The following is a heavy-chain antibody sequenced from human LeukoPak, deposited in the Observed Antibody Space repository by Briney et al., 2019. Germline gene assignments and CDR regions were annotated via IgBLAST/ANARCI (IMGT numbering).Heavy chain of an antibody. V-gene: IGHV3-23*01. D-gene: IGHD2-2*01. CDR1: GFTFSSYA. Sequence: GRSLRLSCAASGFTFSSYAMSWVRQAPGKGPEWVSAISGSGGSTYYGDSVKGRFTISRDNSKNTLYLQMNSLRAEDTAVYYCAKKEQIVVVPAALDFDYWGQGTLVTVSS. CDR3: AKKEQIVVVPAALDFDY. J-gene: IGHJ4*02. CDR2: ISGSGGST.